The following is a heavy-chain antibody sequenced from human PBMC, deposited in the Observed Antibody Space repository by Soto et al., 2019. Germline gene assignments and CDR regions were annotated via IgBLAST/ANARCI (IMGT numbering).Heavy chain of an antibody. CDR3: AKARYCSSTSCSGAVDY. CDR1: GFTFSSYA. CDR2: ISGSGGST. J-gene: IGHJ4*02. D-gene: IGHD2-2*01. Sequence: GGSLRLSCAASGFTFSSYAMSWVRQAPGKGLEWVSAISGSGGSTYYADSVKGRFTISRDNSKNTLYLQMNSLRAEDTAVYYCAKARYCSSTSCSGAVDYWGQGTLVTVSS. V-gene: IGHV3-23*01.